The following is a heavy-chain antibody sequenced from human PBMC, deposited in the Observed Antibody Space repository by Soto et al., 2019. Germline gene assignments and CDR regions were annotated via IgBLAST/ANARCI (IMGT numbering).Heavy chain of an antibody. D-gene: IGHD3-10*01. V-gene: IGHV1-18*01. CDR3: ARVWFGELLGLGDGFDP. Sequence: VQLVQSGPEVKKPGASVKVSCKSSGYNFNTYAVTWVRQAPGQGLQWMGWIKSSNGGTKYAQKFQGRVTITTDTSTNTAYMELRSLRSDDTAVYYCARVWFGELLGLGDGFDPWGQGTLVTVSS. CDR2: IKSSNGGT. J-gene: IGHJ5*02. CDR1: GYNFNTYA.